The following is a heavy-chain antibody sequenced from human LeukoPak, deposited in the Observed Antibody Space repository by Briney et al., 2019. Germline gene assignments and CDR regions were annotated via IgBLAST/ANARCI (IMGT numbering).Heavy chain of an antibody. CDR1: GFTLSRYW. CDR3: AKDMADIAAAGPFDY. CDR2: ISWNSGSI. J-gene: IGHJ4*02. V-gene: IGHV3-9*01. Sequence: GGSLRLSCAASGFTLSRYWMSWVRQAPGKGLEWVSGISWNSGSIGYADSVKGRFTISRDNAKNSLYLQMNSLRAEDTALYYCAKDMADIAAAGPFDYWGQGTLVTVSS. D-gene: IGHD6-13*01.